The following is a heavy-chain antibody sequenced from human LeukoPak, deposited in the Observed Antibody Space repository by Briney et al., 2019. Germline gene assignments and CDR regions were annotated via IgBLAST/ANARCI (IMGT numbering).Heavy chain of an antibody. CDR3: ARSTRISKFDY. J-gene: IGHJ4*02. CDR2: IYYSGST. V-gene: IGHV4-31*03. Sequence: SETLSLTCTVSGGSISSGGYYWSWIRQHPGKGLEWIGYIYYSGSTYYDPSLKSRVTISVDTSKNQFSLKLSSVTAADTAVYYCARSTRISKFDYWGQGILVTVSS. CDR1: GGSISSGGYY. D-gene: IGHD2-15*01.